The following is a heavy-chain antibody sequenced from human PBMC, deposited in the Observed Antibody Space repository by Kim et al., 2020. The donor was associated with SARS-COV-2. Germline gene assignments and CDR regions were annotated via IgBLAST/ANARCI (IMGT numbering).Heavy chain of an antibody. D-gene: IGHD3-22*01. CDR2: ISSNGGST. V-gene: IGHV3-64D*09. CDR1: GFTFSSYA. J-gene: IGHJ4*02. CDR3: VKGRPYYYDSSGSQFDY. Sequence: GGSLRLSCSASGFTFSSYAMHWVRQAPGKGLEYVSAISSNGGSTYYADSVKGRFTISRDNSKNTLYLQMSSLRAEDTAVYYCVKGRPYYYDSSGSQFDYWGQGTLVTVSS.